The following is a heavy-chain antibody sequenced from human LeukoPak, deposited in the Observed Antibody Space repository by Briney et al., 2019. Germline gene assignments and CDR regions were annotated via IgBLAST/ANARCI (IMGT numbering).Heavy chain of an antibody. D-gene: IGHD3-16*01. CDR3: ARDGGEIFYYFDY. J-gene: IGHJ4*02. CDR2: NNPSGGST. Sequence: GASVKVSCKASGYTFTSYYMHWVRQAPGQGLEWMGINNPSGGSTSYAQKFQGRVTMTRDTSTSTVYMELSSLRSEDTAVHYCARDGGEIFYYFDYWGQGTLVTVSS. CDR1: GYTFTSYY. V-gene: IGHV1-46*01.